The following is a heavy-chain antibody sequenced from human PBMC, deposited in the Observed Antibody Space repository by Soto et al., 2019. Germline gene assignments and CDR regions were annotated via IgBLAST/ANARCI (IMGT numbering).Heavy chain of an antibody. Sequence: GGSLRLSCAASGFTFSSYAMSWVRQAPGKGLEWVSAISGSGGSTYYADSVKGRFTISRDNSKNTLYLQMNSLRAEDTAVYYCAKAQVRFLEWGRMDVWGQGTTVTVSS. CDR1: GFTFSSYA. V-gene: IGHV3-23*01. D-gene: IGHD3-3*01. CDR2: ISGSGGST. J-gene: IGHJ6*02. CDR3: AKAQVRFLEWGRMDV.